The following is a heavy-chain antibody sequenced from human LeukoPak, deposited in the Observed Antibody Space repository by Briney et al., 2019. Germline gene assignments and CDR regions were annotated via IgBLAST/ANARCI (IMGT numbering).Heavy chain of an antibody. D-gene: IGHD3-22*01. J-gene: IGHJ3*02. CDR3: AKDFGSSSGYWDDAFDI. Sequence: GGSLRLSCAASGFTFSSYSMNWVRQAPGKGLEWVAVISYDGSNKYYADSVKGRFTISRDNSKNTLYLQMNSLRAEDTAVYYCAKDFGSSSGYWDDAFDIWGQGTMVTVSS. V-gene: IGHV3-30*18. CDR2: ISYDGSNK. CDR1: GFTFSSYS.